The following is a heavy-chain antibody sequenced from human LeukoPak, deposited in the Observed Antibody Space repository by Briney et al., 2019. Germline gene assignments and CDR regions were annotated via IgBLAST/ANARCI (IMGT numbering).Heavy chain of an antibody. V-gene: IGHV3-15*01. CDR1: GFTFRSYG. CDR2: IRDKPDGGTT. Sequence: GGSLRLSCAASGFTFRSYGMSWVRQAPGKGLEWVGLIRDKPDGGTTDYAAPVKGRFTISRGDSKSMLYLQMNSLKTEDTAVYYCTTDNAPGMDVWGQGTTVTVSS. J-gene: IGHJ6*02. CDR3: TTDNAPGMDV. D-gene: IGHD2-2*01.